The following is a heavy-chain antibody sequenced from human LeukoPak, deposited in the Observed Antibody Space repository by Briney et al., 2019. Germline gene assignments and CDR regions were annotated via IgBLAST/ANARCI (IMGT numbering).Heavy chain of an antibody. CDR1: GFTFSSYG. CDR2: IRYDGSNK. V-gene: IGHV3-30*02. CDR3: AKVPPIFTGAFDI. D-gene: IGHD3-9*01. J-gene: IGHJ3*02. Sequence: GGSLRLSCAASGFTFSSYGMHWVRQAPGKGLEWVAFIRYDGSNKYYADSVKGRFTISRDNSKNTLYLQMNSLRAEDTAVYYCAKVPPIFTGAFDIWGQGTMVTVSS.